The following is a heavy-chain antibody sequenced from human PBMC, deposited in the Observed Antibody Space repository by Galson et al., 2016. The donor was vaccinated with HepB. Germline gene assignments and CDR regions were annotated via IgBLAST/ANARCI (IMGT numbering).Heavy chain of an antibody. J-gene: IGHJ5*02. CDR2: ICYSGST. V-gene: IGHV4-31*03. CDR1: GDSIRSGGYY. D-gene: IGHD2-15*01. Sequence: TLSLTCTVSGDSIRSGGYYWSWIRQHPGKGLEWIGYICYSGSTFYNPSLKSRITISVDTSKNQFSLKLSSVAAADTAVYYCARRGYCSGRSCFRWFDPWGQGTLVTVSS. CDR3: ARRGYCSGRSCFRWFDP.